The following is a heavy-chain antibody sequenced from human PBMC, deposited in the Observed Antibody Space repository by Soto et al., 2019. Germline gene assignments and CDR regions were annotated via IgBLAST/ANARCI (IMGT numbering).Heavy chain of an antibody. CDR2: IYYSGST. CDR1: GGSISRYY. CDR3: ARRSYYYYMDV. V-gene: IGHV4-59*08. J-gene: IGHJ6*03. Sequence: TLSLTCPVSGGSISRYYWSWIRQPPGKGLEWIGYIYYSGSTNYNPSLKSRVTISVDTSKNQFSLKLSSVTAADTAVYYCARRSYYYYMDVWGKGTTVTVSS.